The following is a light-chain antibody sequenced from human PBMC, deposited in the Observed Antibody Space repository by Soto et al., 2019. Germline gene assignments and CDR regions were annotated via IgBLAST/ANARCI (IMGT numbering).Light chain of an antibody. CDR2: DVT. CDR3: CSYAGTYTYV. J-gene: IGLJ1*01. Sequence: QSALTQPRSVSGSPGQSVTISCTGSSSDIGSYNYVSWYQQPPGKAPQLLIFDVTERPSGVPDRFSGSKSGNTASLTISGLQAEDESDYYCCSYAGTYTYVFGTGTKVTVL. V-gene: IGLV2-11*01. CDR1: SSDIGSYNY.